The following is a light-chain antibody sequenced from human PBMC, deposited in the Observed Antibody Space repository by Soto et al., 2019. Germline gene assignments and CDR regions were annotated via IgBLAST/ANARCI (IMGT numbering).Light chain of an antibody. Sequence: QSVLTQPASVSGSPGQSITISCTGTSSDVGGYNSVSWYQQHPGRAPRLIIYNVTTRSSGVSNRFSGSKSGTTASLTISGLQAEDEADYYCSSYTSSSTLVFGGGTKLTVL. CDR3: SSYTSSSTLV. CDR2: NVT. CDR1: SSDVGGYNS. V-gene: IGLV2-14*03. J-gene: IGLJ2*01.